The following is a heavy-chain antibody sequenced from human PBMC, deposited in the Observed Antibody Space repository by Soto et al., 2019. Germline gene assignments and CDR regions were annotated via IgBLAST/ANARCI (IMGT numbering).Heavy chain of an antibody. Sequence: SETLSLTCAVYGGSFSGYYWSWIRQPPGKGLEWIGEINHSGSTNYNPSLKSRVTISVDTSKNQFSLKLSSVTAADTAVYYCARGDFWSGYPLGPWGQGTLVTVSS. D-gene: IGHD3-3*01. CDR3: ARGDFWSGYPLGP. V-gene: IGHV4-34*01. J-gene: IGHJ5*02. CDR2: INHSGST. CDR1: GGSFSGYY.